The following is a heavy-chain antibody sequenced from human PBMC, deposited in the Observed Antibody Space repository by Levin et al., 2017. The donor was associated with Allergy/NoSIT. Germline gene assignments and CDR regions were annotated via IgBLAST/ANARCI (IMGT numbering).Heavy chain of an antibody. J-gene: IGHJ4*02. Sequence: LSLTCAASGFIFGDYYMSWIRQAPGKGLEWISYINIGPSSSYTNYADSVKGRFTISRDNAKKLLFLQMSSLRAEDTAVYYCARDQWFGTPRTYYFDYWGQGAVVTVSS. CDR3: ARDQWFGTPRTYYFDY. D-gene: IGHD3-10*01. CDR2: INIGPSSSYT. CDR1: GFIFGDYY. V-gene: IGHV3-11*05.